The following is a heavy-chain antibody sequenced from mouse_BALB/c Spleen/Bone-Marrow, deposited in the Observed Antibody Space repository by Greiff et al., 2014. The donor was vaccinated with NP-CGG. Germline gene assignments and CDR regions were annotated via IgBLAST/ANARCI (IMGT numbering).Heavy chain of an antibody. CDR2: IAPGSGST. CDR1: GYTFTSCW. Sequence: DLVKPGASVKLSCKASGYTFTSCWINWIKQRPGQGLEWIGRIAPGSGSTYYNEMFKGKATLTVDTSSSTAYIQLSSLSSEDSAVYFCARFPIYYGNYGAMDYWGQGISVTVSS. J-gene: IGHJ4*01. CDR3: ARFPIYYGNYGAMDY. V-gene: IGHV1S41*01. D-gene: IGHD2-1*01.